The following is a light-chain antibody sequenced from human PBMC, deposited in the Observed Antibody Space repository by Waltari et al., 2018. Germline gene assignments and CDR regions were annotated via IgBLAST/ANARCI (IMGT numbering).Light chain of an antibody. V-gene: IGKV3-11*01. J-gene: IGKJ3*01. CDR3: QQRSHFYT. CDR2: DAT. CDR1: QLLSSS. Sequence: EIILTQSPVTLSSSPGERAPLPCRASQLLSSSLGWYQHKPGQPPRLLIDDATKRATGISGRFSGTGSGTDFTLTISSLEPEDFAVYYCQQRSHFYTFGPGTRVDVK.